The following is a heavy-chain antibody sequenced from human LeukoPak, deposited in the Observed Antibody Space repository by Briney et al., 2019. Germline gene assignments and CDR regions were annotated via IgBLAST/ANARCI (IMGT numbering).Heavy chain of an antibody. V-gene: IGHV4-59*08. J-gene: IGHJ5*02. Sequence: AETLSLTCTVSGGSISSYYWSWIRQPPGKGLEWIGYIYYSGSTNYNPSLKSRVTISVDTSKNQFSLKLSSVTAADTAVYYCARWINWFDLWGQGTLVTVSS. CDR2: IYYSGST. CDR1: GGSISSYY. CDR3: ARWINWFDL. D-gene: IGHD2-2*03.